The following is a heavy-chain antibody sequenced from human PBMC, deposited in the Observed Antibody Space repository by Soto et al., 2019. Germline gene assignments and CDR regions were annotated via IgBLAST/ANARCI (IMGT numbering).Heavy chain of an antibody. CDR2: ISAYNGNT. J-gene: IGHJ3*02. D-gene: IGHD2-8*01. V-gene: IGHV1-18*01. Sequence: ASVKVSCKASGYTFTSYGISWVRQAPGQGLEWMGWISAYNGNTNYAQKLQGRVTMTTDTSTSTAYMELRSLRSDDTAVYYCARDRSPSVLMVYAIFGDAFDSWAQGTMVTVSS. CDR1: GYTFTSYG. CDR3: ARDRSPSVLMVYAIFGDAFDS.